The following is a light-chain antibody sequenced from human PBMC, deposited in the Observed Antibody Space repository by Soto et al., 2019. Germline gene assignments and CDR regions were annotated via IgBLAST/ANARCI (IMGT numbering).Light chain of an antibody. J-gene: IGKJ2*01. V-gene: IGKV3-20*01. CDR1: QSVSSNY. CDR2: GAS. Sequence: EIVLTQSPGTLSLSPGERATLSCRASQSVSSNYLAWYQQKPGQAPRLLIYGASSRATGIPDRFSGSGSGTDVSLTISRLDPEDFAVFYCQQYSTSPRTFGQGTKLEIK. CDR3: QQYSTSPRT.